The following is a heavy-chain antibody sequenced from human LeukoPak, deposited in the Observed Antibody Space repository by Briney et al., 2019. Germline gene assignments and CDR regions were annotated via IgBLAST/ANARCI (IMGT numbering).Heavy chain of an antibody. J-gene: IGHJ4*02. D-gene: IGHD3-3*01. CDR1: GFTFSSYS. Sequence: GGSLRLSCAASGFTFSSYSMNWVRQAPGKGLEWVSSTSSSSDYVFYADSVKGRFTISRDNSKNTLYLQMNSLRAEDTAVYYCARGVGGYYFIAPFDYWGQGTLVTVSS. CDR2: TSSSSDYV. V-gene: IGHV3-21*04. CDR3: ARGVGGYYFIAPFDY.